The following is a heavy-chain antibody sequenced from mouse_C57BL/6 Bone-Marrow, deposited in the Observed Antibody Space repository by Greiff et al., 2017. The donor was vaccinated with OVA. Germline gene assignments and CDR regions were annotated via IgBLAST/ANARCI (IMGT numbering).Heavy chain of an antibody. CDR3: ASGAEGRGFAD. CDR1: GYTFTSYG. CDR2: IYPRSGNT. J-gene: IGHJ3*01. V-gene: IGHV1-81*01. Sequence: VHLVESGAELARPGASVKLSCKASGYTFTSYGISWVKQRTGQGLEWIGEIYPRSGNTYYNEKFKGKATLTADKSSSTAYMELRSLTSEDSAVYFCASGAEGRGFADWGQGTLVTVSA.